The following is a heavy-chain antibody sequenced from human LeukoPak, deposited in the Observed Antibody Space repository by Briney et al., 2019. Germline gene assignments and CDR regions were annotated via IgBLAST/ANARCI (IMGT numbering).Heavy chain of an antibody. V-gene: IGHV3-74*01. J-gene: IGHJ4*02. CDR3: ARDDAMVRGVTDY. D-gene: IGHD3-10*01. Sequence: PGGSLRLSCVASGFTFTNYGMNWVRQAPGKGLVWVSRINTDGSSTSYADSVKGRFTISRDNAKNTLYLQMNSLRAEDTAVYYCARDDAMVRGVTDYWGQGTLVTVSS. CDR1: GFTFTNYG. CDR2: INTDGSST.